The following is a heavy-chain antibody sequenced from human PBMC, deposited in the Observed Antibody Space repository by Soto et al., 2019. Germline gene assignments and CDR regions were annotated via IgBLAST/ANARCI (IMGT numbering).Heavy chain of an antibody. CDR3: ASYVGYCIDTSCLYYAMDV. CDR2: IHHSGST. J-gene: IGHJ6*02. CDR1: GGSISSTNW. V-gene: IGHV4-4*02. Sequence: QVQLQESGPGLVKPSGTLSLTCAVSGGSISSTNWWSWVRQPPGKGLEWIGEIHHSGSTNYNPSLKSRVTLSVDKAKNHFSLKLSSVTAADTAVYFCASYVGYCIDTSCLYYAMDVWGQGTTVTVSS. D-gene: IGHD2-15*01.